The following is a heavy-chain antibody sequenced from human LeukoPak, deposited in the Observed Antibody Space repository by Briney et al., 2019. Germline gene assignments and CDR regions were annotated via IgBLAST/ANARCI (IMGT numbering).Heavy chain of an antibody. CDR2: IYGGGNI. Sequence: GGSLRLSCAASGFTVSSNYMNWVRQAPGKGLEWVSVIYGGGNIYYADSVKGRFTISRDNSKNTLYLQMNSLRVEDTAVYYCTRDPLRQLLVDWGQGTLVTVSS. CDR1: GFTVSSNY. J-gene: IGHJ4*02. V-gene: IGHV3-53*01. D-gene: IGHD1-1*01. CDR3: TRDPLRQLLVD.